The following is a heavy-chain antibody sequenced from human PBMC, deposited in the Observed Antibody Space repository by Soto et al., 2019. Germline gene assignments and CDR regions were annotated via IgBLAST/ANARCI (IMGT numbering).Heavy chain of an antibody. V-gene: IGHV3-7*05. J-gene: IGHJ4*02. CDR2: IKHDGSEK. D-gene: IGHD1-20*01. Sequence: PGGSLRLSCAVSGLTFSNFWMSWVRQAPGKGLEWVANIKHDGSEKYYADSVKGRFTIYRDNAQSTLFLQMNSLQADDTAMYFCAKVDITGPLRRLFDYWGQGTLVTVSS. CDR1: GLTFSNFW. CDR3: AKVDITGPLRRLFDY.